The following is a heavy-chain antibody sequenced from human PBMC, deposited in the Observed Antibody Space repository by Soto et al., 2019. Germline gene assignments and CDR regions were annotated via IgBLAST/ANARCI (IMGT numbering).Heavy chain of an antibody. D-gene: IGHD6-19*01. V-gene: IGHV1-18*01. Sequence: QVQLVQSGAEVKKPGASVKVSCKASGYTFTRYGISWVRQAPGQGLEWMGWISAYNGNTNYAQKLQGKVTMTTDTSTRTAYMELRSPRSDDTAVYYGARVKGIAVADDYWGQGTLVTVSS. CDR2: ISAYNGNT. CDR1: GYTFTRYG. CDR3: ARVKGIAVADDY. J-gene: IGHJ4*02.